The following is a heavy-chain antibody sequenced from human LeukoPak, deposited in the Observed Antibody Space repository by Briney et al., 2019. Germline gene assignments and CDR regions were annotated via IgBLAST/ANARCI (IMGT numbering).Heavy chain of an antibody. CDR3: ALVPAAIGPYYYYYMDV. D-gene: IGHD2-2*02. V-gene: IGHV4-39*07. CDR2: IFYSGST. Sequence: SETLSLTCTVSGASISGSGYYWGWIRQPPGKGLGWIGSIFYSGSTNYNPSLKSRVTISVDTSKNQFSLKLSSVTAADTAVYYCALVPAAIGPYYYYYMDVWGKGTTVTVSS. J-gene: IGHJ6*03. CDR1: GASISGSGYY.